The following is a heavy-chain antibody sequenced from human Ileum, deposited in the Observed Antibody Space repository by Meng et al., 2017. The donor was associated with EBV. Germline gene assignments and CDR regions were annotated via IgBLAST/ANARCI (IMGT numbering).Heavy chain of an antibody. CDR2: THHTEST. D-gene: IGHD3-22*01. CDR3: ARESYSDSSGYYSLDY. V-gene: IGHV4-4*02. J-gene: IGHJ4*02. Sequence: QVQLQEAGPGLLKPSGTLPLTCAVSGGSISSSNWWSWVRQAPGKGLEWIGETHHTESTNYNPSLKSRVTISVDKSKNQFSLKLSSVTAADTAVYYCARESYSDSSGYYSLDYWGQGSLVTVSS. CDR1: GGSISSSNW.